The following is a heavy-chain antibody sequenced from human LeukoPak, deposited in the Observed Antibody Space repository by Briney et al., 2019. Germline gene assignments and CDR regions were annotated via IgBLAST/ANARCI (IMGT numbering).Heavy chain of an antibody. D-gene: IGHD4-17*01. Sequence: GASVKVSCKASGYSFSDYAIHWVRQAPGQRLEWMGWINAGNGKTKYSQNFQGRVTITRDRSASTAYMELSSLRSEDTSVYYCARGRWTATETTYYLDYWGQGTLVTVPS. CDR2: INAGNGKT. V-gene: IGHV1-3*01. CDR1: GYSFSDYA. CDR3: ARGRWTATETTYYLDY. J-gene: IGHJ4*02.